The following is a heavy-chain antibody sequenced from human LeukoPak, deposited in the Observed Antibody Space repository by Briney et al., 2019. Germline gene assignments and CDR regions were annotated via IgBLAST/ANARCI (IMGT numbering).Heavy chain of an antibody. J-gene: IGHJ5*02. Sequence: SETLSLTCTVSGGSISSYYWSWIRQPPGKGLEWIGYIYTSGSTNYNPSLKSRVTISVDTSKNQFSLKLSSVTAADTALYYCAKTRTYYDILTGYYNGWFDPWGQGTLVTVSS. CDR3: AKTRTYYDILTGYYNGWFDP. CDR2: IYTSGST. CDR1: GGSISSYY. V-gene: IGHV4-4*09. D-gene: IGHD3-9*01.